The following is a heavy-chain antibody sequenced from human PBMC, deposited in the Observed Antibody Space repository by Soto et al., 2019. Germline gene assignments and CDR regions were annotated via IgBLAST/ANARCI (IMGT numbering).Heavy chain of an antibody. CDR1: GFTFSSYS. V-gene: IGHV3-21*01. Sequence: GGSLRLSCAASGFTFSSYSMNWVRQAPGKGLEWVSSISSSSSYIYYADSVKGRFTISRDNAKNSLYLQMNSLRAEDTAVYYCAREEAGDKGAFDIWGQGTMVTVSS. D-gene: IGHD7-27*01. CDR2: ISSSSSYI. CDR3: AREEAGDKGAFDI. J-gene: IGHJ3*02.